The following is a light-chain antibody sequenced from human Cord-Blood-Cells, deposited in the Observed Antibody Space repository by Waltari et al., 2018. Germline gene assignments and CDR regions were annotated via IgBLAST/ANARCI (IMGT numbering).Light chain of an antibody. CDR2: RNN. V-gene: IGLV1-47*01. CDR1: SSNIGSTY. Sequence: QSVLTQPPSASGTPGQRVTISCSGSSSNIGSTYVYWYQQRPGTAPKLLICRNNQRPSGFPDRFSDSKAGTSASLAISGLRSEDEADYYWAAWDDSLSGWVFGGGTKLTVL. CDR3: AAWDDSLSGWV. J-gene: IGLJ3*02.